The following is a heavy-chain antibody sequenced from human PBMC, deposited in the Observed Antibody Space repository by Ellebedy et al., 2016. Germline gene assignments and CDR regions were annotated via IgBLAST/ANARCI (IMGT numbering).Heavy chain of an antibody. CDR2: TNRRTGND. CDR1: AFTFSAYS. J-gene: IGHJ6*02. D-gene: IGHD1-1*01. Sequence: GESLKISCAAPAFTFSAYSMNWVRQAPGKGLEWIACTNRRTGNDYYADSVKGRFTMSRDNDKTSFYLQMNALRAEDTGTYFCAKDGTSRFYGMDVWGRGTTVTVSS. CDR3: AKDGTSRFYGMDV. V-gene: IGHV3-48*01.